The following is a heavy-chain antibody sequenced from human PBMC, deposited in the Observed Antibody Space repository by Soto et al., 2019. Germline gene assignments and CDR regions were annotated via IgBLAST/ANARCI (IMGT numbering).Heavy chain of an antibody. V-gene: IGHV4-34*01. D-gene: IGHD1-1*01. CDR1: GGSFSGYQ. Sequence: PSETLSLTCGVYGGSFSGYQWNWIRQSPGQGLEWIGEINHSGTTKYNPSLESRINLSVDTSEKQFSLKMFSVTAADTAIYYCARGWRFDPWGLGTQVTVSS. J-gene: IGHJ5*02. CDR2: INHSGTT. CDR3: ARGWRFDP.